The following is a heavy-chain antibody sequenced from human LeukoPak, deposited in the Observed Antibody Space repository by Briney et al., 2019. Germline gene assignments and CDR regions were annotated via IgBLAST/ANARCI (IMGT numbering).Heavy chain of an antibody. Sequence: PGGSLILSCATSGLTYGIHWVRQAPGKGLEWVSFVQNNGNDKYYADSVKGRFSVSRDSSKSTAYLQMNSLRVEDTAVYYCATDFWLYNSHATWGQGTLVTVSS. CDR3: ATDFWLYNSHAT. CDR1: GLTYG. V-gene: IGHV3-30*02. D-gene: IGHD5-24*01. J-gene: IGHJ4*02. CDR2: VQNNGNDK.